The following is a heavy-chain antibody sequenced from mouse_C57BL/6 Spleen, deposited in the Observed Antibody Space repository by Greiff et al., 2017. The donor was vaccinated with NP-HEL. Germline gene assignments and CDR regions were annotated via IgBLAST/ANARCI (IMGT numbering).Heavy chain of an antibody. V-gene: IGHV1-54*01. CDR3: ARSRDGYSGAY. Sequence: VQLQQSGAELVRPGTSVKVSCKASGYAFTNYLIEWVKQRPGQGLEWIGVINPGSGGTNYNEKFKGKATLTADKSSSTAYMQLSSLTSEDSAVYFWARSRDGYSGAYWGQGTLVTVSA. D-gene: IGHD2-3*01. J-gene: IGHJ3*01. CDR2: INPGSGGT. CDR1: GYAFTNYL.